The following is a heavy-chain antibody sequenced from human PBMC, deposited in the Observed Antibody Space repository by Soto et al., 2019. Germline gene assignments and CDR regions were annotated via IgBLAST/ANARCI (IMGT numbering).Heavy chain of an antibody. V-gene: IGHV3-9*01. CDR1: GFTFDDYA. CDR2: ISWNSGSI. CDR3: AKARGSPGYYYYYGMDV. Sequence: GGSLRLSCAASGFTFDDYAMHWVRQAPGKGLEWVSGISWNSGSIGYADSVKGRFTISRDNAKNSLYLQLNSLRAEDTALYYCAKARGSPGYYYYYGMDVWGQGTTVTVS. J-gene: IGHJ6*02.